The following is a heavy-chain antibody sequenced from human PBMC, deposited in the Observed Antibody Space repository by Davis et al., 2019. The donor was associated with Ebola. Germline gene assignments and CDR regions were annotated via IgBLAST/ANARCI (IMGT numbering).Heavy chain of an antibody. CDR3: TRHVSGDFWYFDL. D-gene: IGHD4-17*01. CDR2: ISASARRT. CDR1: GFTFSTYA. J-gene: IGHJ2*01. V-gene: IGHV3-23*01. Sequence: GESLKIPCAASGFTFSTYAMNWVRQAPGKGLEWVSVISASARRTYYADSVKGRFTISRDNSKNTLFLQMNSLRAEDTAVYYCTRHVSGDFWYFDLWGRGTLVTVSS.